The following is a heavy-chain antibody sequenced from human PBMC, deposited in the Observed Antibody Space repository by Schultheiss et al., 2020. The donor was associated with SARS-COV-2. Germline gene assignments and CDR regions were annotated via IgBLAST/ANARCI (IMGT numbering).Heavy chain of an antibody. CDR2: ISYDGSNK. D-gene: IGHD6-19*01. V-gene: IGHV3-30*04. CDR3: ATIPHSSAKLGGDY. Sequence: GGSLRLSCAASGFTFSSYAMHWVRQAPGKGLEWVAVISYDGSNKYYADSVKGRFTISRDNAKNSLYLQMNSLRAGDTAVYYCATIPHSSAKLGGDYWGQGTLVTVSS. CDR1: GFTFSSYA. J-gene: IGHJ4*02.